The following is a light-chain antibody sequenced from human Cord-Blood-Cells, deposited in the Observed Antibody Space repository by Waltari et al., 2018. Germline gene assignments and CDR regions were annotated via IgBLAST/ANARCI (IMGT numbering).Light chain of an antibody. CDR2: AVT. V-gene: IGLV2-11*01. CDR3: CSYAGSYTYV. J-gene: IGLJ1*01. Sequence: QSALTQPRSVSGSPGQSVSISCPGTSSDVGGSNYFSWYQLHPGKAPKLMISAVTKRPSGVPDRFSGSKSGNTASLTISGLQAEEDADYYCCSYAGSYTYVFGTGTKVTVL. CDR1: SSDVGGSNY.